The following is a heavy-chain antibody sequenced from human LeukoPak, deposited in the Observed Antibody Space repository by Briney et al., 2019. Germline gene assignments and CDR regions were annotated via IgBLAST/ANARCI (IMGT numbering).Heavy chain of an antibody. V-gene: IGHV3-11*05. CDR2: ISSSSSYT. CDR3: ARVDDSNTPGLEY. D-gene: IGHD3-22*01. CDR1: GVTFSDYY. J-gene: IGHJ4*02. Sequence: GGSLRLSCAASGVTFSDYYMSWIRQAPGKGLEWVSYISSSSSYTNYADSVKGRFTISRDNAKNSLYLQMNSLRAEDTAVYYCARVDDSNTPGLEYWGQGTLVTVSS.